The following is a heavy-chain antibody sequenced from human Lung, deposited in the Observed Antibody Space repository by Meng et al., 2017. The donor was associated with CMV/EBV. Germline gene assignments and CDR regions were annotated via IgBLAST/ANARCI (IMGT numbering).Heavy chain of an antibody. Sequence: SGGEVNNPGASGKASSKASCYTFTNYGITWGRQAPGQGLEWMGWINAYNGDTNYAQTLQGRVTMTTDTSTSTAYMELRSLRSDDTAVYYCARVEVGITSGDYWGQGTLVTVSS. CDR3: ARVEVGITSGDY. CDR1: CYTFTNYG. D-gene: IGHD1-26*01. V-gene: IGHV1-18*01. CDR2: INAYNGDT. J-gene: IGHJ4*02.